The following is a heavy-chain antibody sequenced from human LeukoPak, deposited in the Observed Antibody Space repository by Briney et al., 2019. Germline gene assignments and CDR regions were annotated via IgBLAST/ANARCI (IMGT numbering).Heavy chain of an antibody. CDR2: ISSSSSYI. CDR3: ARDSLGRGVLRYFGWLLPNDY. Sequence: GGSLRLSCAASGFTFSSYSMNWVRQAPGKGLEWVSSISSSSSYIYYSDSVKGRFTISRDNAKNSLYLQMNSLRAEDTAVYYCARDSLGRGVLRYFGWLLPNDYWGQGTLVTVSS. V-gene: IGHV3-21*01. CDR1: GFTFSSYS. D-gene: IGHD3-9*01. J-gene: IGHJ4*02.